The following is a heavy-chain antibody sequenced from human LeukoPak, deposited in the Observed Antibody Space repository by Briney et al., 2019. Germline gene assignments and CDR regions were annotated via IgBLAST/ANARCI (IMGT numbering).Heavy chain of an antibody. Sequence: GGSLRLSCAASGFTFSSYAMSWVRQAPGKGLEWVSAIIGTGGSTYYADSVKGRFTISRDYSKNTLYLQMNSLRAEDTAVYYCAKDSKYYYGSGSYYIFDYWGQGTLVTVSS. V-gene: IGHV3-23*01. D-gene: IGHD3-10*01. CDR2: IIGTGGST. CDR3: AKDSKYYYGSGSYYIFDY. J-gene: IGHJ4*02. CDR1: GFTFSSYA.